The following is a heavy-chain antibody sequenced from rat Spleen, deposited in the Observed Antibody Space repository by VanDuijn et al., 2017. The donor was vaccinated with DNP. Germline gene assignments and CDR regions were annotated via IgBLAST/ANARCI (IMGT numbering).Heavy chain of an antibody. CDR2: ISYDGGRN. CDR1: GFSFSDYY. Sequence: EVQLVESGGGLVQPGRSLKLSCAASGFSFSDYYMAWVRQVPTKGLEWVAYISYDGGRNYNGDSVKGRFTISRDIAKNTLYLQMNSLRSEDTATYFCAIYFYSGDNWFGYWGQGTLVTVSS. CDR3: AIYFYSGDNWFGY. V-gene: IGHV5-20*01. D-gene: IGHD1-1*01. J-gene: IGHJ3*01.